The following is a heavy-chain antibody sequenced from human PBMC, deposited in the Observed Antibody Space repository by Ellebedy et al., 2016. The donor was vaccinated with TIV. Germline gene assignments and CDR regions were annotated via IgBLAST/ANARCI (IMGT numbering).Heavy chain of an antibody. V-gene: IGHV3-53*01. J-gene: IGHJ4*02. CDR1: GFSVSSNY. CDR2: LYSGGTT. D-gene: IGHD5-18*01. Sequence: GGSLRLSCAASGFSVSSNYMTWVRQAPGKGLEWVSVLYSGGTTYYADSVKGRFTISRDNAKNSLYLQMNSLRAEDTAVYYCAKGPRGYPFDYWGQGTLVTVSS. CDR3: AKGPRGYPFDY.